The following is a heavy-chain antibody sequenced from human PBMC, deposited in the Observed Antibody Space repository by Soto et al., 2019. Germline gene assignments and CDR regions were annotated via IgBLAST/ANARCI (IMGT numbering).Heavy chain of an antibody. CDR3: AREGELGFVDYYQYGMDV. V-gene: IGHV1-18*01. CDR2: ISPYNGNT. D-gene: IGHD1-7*01. Sequence: HVQLVQSGAEVRKPGACVKGSCRTSGYTCLKYNLSWASQAPGQGLSWRASISPYNGNTNYGEKLQCIVHMTTDTSAHTAYLEVSSLRSDDTAVYSCAREGELGFVDYYQYGMDVCGQGTTVTVS. CDR1: GYTCLKYN. J-gene: IGHJ6*02.